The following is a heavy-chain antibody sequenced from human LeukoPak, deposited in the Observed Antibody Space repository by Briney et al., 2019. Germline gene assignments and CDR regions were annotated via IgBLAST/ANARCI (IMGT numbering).Heavy chain of an antibody. Sequence: GGSLRLSCAASGFTFSDYYMSWIRQAPGKGLEWVSYISSSGSTIYYADSVKGRFTISRDNAKNTLYLQMGSLRAEDMAVYYCARNGMVRGVIVVRYYMDVWGKGTTVTVSS. CDR1: GFTFSDYY. D-gene: IGHD3-10*01. V-gene: IGHV3-11*04. CDR3: ARNGMVRGVIVVRYYMDV. J-gene: IGHJ6*03. CDR2: ISSSGSTI.